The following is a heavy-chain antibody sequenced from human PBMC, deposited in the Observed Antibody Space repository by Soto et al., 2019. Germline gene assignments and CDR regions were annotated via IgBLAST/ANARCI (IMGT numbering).Heavy chain of an antibody. CDR1: GFSVSNNH. D-gene: IGHD3-16*01. CDR3: AGRLTTAASLDY. V-gene: IGHV3-53*01. J-gene: IGHJ4*02. CDR2: IHGGGST. Sequence: VQLVESGGGLIQPGGSLRLSCAASGFSVSNNHMTWIRQPAGKGLELVSFIHGGGSTSYADSVKGRFTISGDNSQNPLYLQMDRLRAEDTAIYYCAGRLTTAASLDYWGQGTLVTVSS.